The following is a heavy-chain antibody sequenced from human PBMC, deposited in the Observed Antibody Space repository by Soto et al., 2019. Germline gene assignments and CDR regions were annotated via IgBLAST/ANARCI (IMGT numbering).Heavy chain of an antibody. V-gene: IGHV1-69*01. CDR3: ARDLAGATNYYYYGMDV. CDR2: IIPIFGTA. Sequence: VQLVQSGAEVKKPGSSVKVSCKASGGTFSSYAISWVRQAPGQGLEWMGGIIPIFGTANYAQKFQGRVTITADESTSTAYMELSSLRSEDTAVYYCARDLAGATNYYYYGMDVWGQGTTVTVSS. D-gene: IGHD3-10*01. CDR1: GGTFSSYA. J-gene: IGHJ6*02.